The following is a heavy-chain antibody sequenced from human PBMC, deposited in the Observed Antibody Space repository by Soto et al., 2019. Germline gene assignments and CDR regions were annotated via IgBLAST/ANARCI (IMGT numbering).Heavy chain of an antibody. J-gene: IGHJ4*02. Sequence: QVQLQQWGAGLLKPSETLSLTCAVYGGSFSGYYWSWIRQPPGKGLEWIGEINHSGSTNYNPSLKSRVTISVDTSKNQFSLKLSSVTAADTAVYYCARKGEGGNSGFDYWGQGTLVTVSS. CDR3: ARKGEGGNSGFDY. CDR2: INHSGST. V-gene: IGHV4-34*01. CDR1: GGSFSGYY. D-gene: IGHD2-21*02.